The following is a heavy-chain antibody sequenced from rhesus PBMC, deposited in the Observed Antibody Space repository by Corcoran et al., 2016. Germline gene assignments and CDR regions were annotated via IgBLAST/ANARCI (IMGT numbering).Heavy chain of an antibody. CDR2: SYGSGSST. J-gene: IGHJ4*01. CDR3: ARTLYSNYLDY. D-gene: IGHD4-23*01. Sequence: QLQLQESGPGLVKPSETLSVTCAVSGGSISSSYWSGIPQAPGKGLEWIGYSYGSGSSTNYNPSLKSRVTLSVDTSKNQLSLKLRSVTPADTAVYYCARTLYSNYLDYWGQGVLVTVSS. V-gene: IGHV4-169*01. CDR1: GGSISSSY.